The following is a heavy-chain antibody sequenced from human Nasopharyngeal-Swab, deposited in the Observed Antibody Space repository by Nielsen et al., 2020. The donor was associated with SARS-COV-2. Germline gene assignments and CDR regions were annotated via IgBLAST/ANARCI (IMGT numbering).Heavy chain of an antibody. CDR2: IYYSGST. D-gene: IGHD4-17*01. CDR3: ARVPSDYGDPAGFDY. V-gene: IGHV4-39*02. Sequence: SETLSLTCTVSGGSISSSSYYWGWIRQPPGKGLEWIGYIYYSGSTYYNPSLESRVSMSVATSKNHFSLKVSSVTAADTAVYYCARVPSDYGDPAGFDYWGQGILVTVSS. J-gene: IGHJ4*02. CDR1: GGSISSSSYY.